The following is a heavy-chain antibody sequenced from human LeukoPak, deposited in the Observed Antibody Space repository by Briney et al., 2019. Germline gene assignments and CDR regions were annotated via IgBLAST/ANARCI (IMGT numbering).Heavy chain of an antibody. CDR2: IGRTGDGT. V-gene: IGHV3-23*01. J-gene: IGHJ5*02. CDR3: AKDVTGRYYGGDL. CDR1: GLTFSTYA. D-gene: IGHD2-21*01. Sequence: GGSLRLSCAASGLTFSTYAMSWVRQAPGKGLEWVSTIGRTGDGTYYADSVEGRFTISRDNPNNMLYVQMYSLRAEDTAVYYCAKDVTGRYYGGDLWGQGTLVTVSS.